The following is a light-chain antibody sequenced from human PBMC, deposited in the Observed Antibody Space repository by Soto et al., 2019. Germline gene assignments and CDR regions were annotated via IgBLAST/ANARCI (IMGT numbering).Light chain of an antibody. Sequence: DIQLTQSPSFLSASVGDRVTITCRASQGISSYLAWYQQKPGKAPKLLIYASSTFQSGVPSRFSSSGSGTEFTLTISSLQPEDFATYYCQQLNSYPYTFGQGTKLEIK. V-gene: IGKV1-9*01. CDR2: ASS. J-gene: IGKJ2*01. CDR3: QQLNSYPYT. CDR1: QGISSY.